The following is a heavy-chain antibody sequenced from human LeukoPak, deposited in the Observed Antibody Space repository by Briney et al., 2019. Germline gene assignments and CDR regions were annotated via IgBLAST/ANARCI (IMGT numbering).Heavy chain of an antibody. V-gene: IGHV3-48*01. CDR2: ISSSSSTI. Sequence: GGSLRLSCAASAFTFSRYSMNWVRQAPGKGLEWVSYISSSSSTIYYADSVKGRFTISRDNAKNSVYVQMNSLRAEDTAVYYCARDSGDSYFYYMDVWGKGTTVTVSS. CDR3: ARDSGDSYFYYMDV. CDR1: AFTFSRYS. J-gene: IGHJ6*03.